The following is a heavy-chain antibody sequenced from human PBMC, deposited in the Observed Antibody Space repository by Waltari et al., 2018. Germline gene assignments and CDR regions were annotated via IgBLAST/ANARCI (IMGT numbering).Heavy chain of an antibody. CDR3: ARGWIGTTSLGHDGMDV. CDR1: GFTVSTNY. D-gene: IGHD4-17*01. Sequence: EVQLVESGGGLIQPGGSLRLSCAVSGFTVSTNYMSWVRQAPGKGLEWVSVSYTGGDTDYADSVKGRFSISRDNSKNTLYLQMNSLRVEDTAIYYCARGWIGTTSLGHDGMDVWGQGTTVTVSS. CDR2: SYTGGDT. J-gene: IGHJ6*02. V-gene: IGHV3-53*01.